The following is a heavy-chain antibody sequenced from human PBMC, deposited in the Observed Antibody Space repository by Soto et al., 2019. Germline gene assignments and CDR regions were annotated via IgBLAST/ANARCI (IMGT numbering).Heavy chain of an antibody. CDR3: ARARIAVALDAFDI. V-gene: IGHV3-20*04. CDR2: INWNGGST. CDR1: GFTFDDYG. J-gene: IGHJ3*02. D-gene: IGHD6-19*01. Sequence: GGSLRLSCAASGFTFDDYGMSWVRQAPGKGLEWVSGINWNGGSTGYADSVKGRFTISRDNAKNSLYLQMNSLRAEDTVLYYCARARIAVALDAFDIWGQGTMVTVSS.